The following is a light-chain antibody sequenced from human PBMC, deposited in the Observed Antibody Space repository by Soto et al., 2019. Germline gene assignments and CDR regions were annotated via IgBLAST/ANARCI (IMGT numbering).Light chain of an antibody. CDR2: EVS. CDR1: CSDVGGYNY. J-gene: IGLJ1*01. V-gene: IGLV2-8*01. CDR3: SSYAGSNNYV. Sequence: QSALTQPPSASGSPGQSVTISCTGTCSDVGGYNYVSWYQQHPGKAPKLMIYEVSKRPSGVPDRFSGSKSGNTASLTVSGLQAEDEADYYCSSYAGSNNYVFGTGTKLTVL.